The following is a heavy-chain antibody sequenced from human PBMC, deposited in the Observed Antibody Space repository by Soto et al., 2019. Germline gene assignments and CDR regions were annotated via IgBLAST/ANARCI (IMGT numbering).Heavy chain of an antibody. V-gene: IGHV3-15*07. J-gene: IGHJ5*02. CDR2: IKSKTDGGTT. Sequence: GGSLILSCAASGFTFSNAWMNCVRQAPGKGLEWVGRIKSKTDGGTTDYAAPVKGRFTISRDDSKNTLYLQINSLKIEDTALYYCTTDPTGGWFDPWGKGTLVTVSS. D-gene: IGHD4-17*01. CDR1: GFTFSNAW. CDR3: TTDPTGGWFDP.